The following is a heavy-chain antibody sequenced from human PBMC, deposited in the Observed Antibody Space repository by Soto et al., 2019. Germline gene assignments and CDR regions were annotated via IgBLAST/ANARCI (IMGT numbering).Heavy chain of an antibody. CDR1: GGSISSYY. J-gene: IGHJ6*02. CDR3: ARCEYGSGSDYYYYGMDV. CDR2: IYYSGST. Sequence: PSETLSLTCTVSGGSISSYYWSWIRQPPGKGLEWIGYIYYSGSTNYNPSLKSRVTISVDTSKNQFSLKLSSVTAADTAVYYCARCEYGSGSDYYYYGMDVWGQGTTVTVSS. V-gene: IGHV4-59*01. D-gene: IGHD3-10*01.